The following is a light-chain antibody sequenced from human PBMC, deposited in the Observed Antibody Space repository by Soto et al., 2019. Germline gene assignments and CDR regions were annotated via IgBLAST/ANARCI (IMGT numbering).Light chain of an antibody. CDR2: AAS. J-gene: IGKJ1*01. CDR3: QQSYSTPWT. Sequence: DIQMTQSPSTLSSSVGYRFTITCRASQSISSYLNWYQQKPGKAPKLPIYAASSLQSGVPSRFSGSGSGTDFTLTISSLQPEDFATYYCQQSYSTPWTFGQGTKVDNK. CDR1: QSISSY. V-gene: IGKV1-39*01.